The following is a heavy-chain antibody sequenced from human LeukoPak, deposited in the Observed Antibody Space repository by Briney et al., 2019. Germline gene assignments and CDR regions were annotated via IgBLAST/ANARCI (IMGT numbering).Heavy chain of an antibody. V-gene: IGHV1-2*02. D-gene: IGHD1-26*01. CDR2: INPNSGGT. J-gene: IGHJ3*02. CDR3: AKDQGSGSYPNDAFDI. Sequence: GASVKVSCKASGYTFTGYYMHWVRPAPGQGLEWMGWINPNSGGTNYAQKFQGRVTMTRDTSISTAYMEPSRLRSDDTAVYYCAKDQGSGSYPNDAFDIWGQGTMVTVSS. CDR1: GYTFTGYY.